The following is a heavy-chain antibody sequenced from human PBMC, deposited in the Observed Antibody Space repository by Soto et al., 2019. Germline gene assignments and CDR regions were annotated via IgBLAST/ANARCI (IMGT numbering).Heavy chain of an antibody. Sequence: EVQLVQSGAEVKKPGATVKISCKVSGYTFTDYYMHWVQQAPGKGLEWMGLVDPEDGETIYAEKFQGRVTITADTSPDTAYMELSSLRSEDTAVYYCATSGTRLRLGELSLRPLDYWGQGTLVTVSS. V-gene: IGHV1-69-2*01. CDR3: ATSGTRLRLGELSLRPLDY. CDR1: GYTFTDYY. J-gene: IGHJ4*02. D-gene: IGHD3-16*02. CDR2: VDPEDGET.